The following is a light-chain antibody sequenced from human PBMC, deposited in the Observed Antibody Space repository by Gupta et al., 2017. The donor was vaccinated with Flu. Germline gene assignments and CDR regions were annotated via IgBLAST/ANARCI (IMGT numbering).Light chain of an antibody. Sequence: ISWSGSTSDIGNNRYVSWYQQYPGKAPKLIIYDVTSRPSGVSDRFSGSKSVNTASLTISSLQTDDEANYYCSSYGGDNGSLYVFGSGTKVTVL. V-gene: IGLV2-14*03. CDR2: DVT. CDR3: SSYGGDNGSLYV. J-gene: IGLJ1*01. CDR1: TSDIGNNRY.